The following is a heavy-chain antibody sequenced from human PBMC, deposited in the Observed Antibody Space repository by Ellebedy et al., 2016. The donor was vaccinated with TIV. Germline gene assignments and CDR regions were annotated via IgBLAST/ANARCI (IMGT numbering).Heavy chain of an antibody. CDR2: VYYSGST. Sequence: SETLSLXXIVSGGSISSSSYYWGWIRQPPGKGLEWIGSVYYSGSTYYNPSLKSRVTVSVDTSKNQFSLKLSSVTAADTAVYYCGRRGSGKNWFDPWGQGTLVTVSS. D-gene: IGHD3-10*01. V-gene: IGHV4-39*01. CDR1: GGSISSSSYY. J-gene: IGHJ5*02. CDR3: GRRGSGKNWFDP.